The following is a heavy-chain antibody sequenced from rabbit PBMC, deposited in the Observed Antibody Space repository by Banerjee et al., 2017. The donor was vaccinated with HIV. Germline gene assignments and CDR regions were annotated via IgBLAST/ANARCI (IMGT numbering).Heavy chain of an antibody. J-gene: IGHJ4*01. CDR1: GFSFSSSHW. Sequence: QEQLVESGGGLVQPEGSLTLTCTASGFSFSSSHWMCWVRQAPGKGPEWIACIYSGSGSTWYASWVNGRFTISRNTNQNTVTLQMTSLTAADTATYFCARAYSGYSRALDLWGQGTLVTVS. CDR2: IYSGSGST. D-gene: IGHD7-1*01. CDR3: ARAYSGYSRALDL. V-gene: IGHV1S47*01.